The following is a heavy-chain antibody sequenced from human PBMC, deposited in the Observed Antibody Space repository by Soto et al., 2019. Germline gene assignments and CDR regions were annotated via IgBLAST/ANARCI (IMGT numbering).Heavy chain of an antibody. CDR2: LSYYERDK. D-gene: IGHD2-2*01. J-gene: IGHJ4*02. V-gene: IGHV3-30*03. CDR1: GFSFSSYV. CDR3: AREGSGDAYNAGGAMDY. Sequence: GGSLRLSCGTSGFSFSSYVLHWVRQAPGKGLEWVAVLSYYERDKYYADSVKGRFTISRDNSKDTLYLQMNSLRAEDTAVYYCAREGSGDAYNAGGAMDYWGKGTLVTVSS.